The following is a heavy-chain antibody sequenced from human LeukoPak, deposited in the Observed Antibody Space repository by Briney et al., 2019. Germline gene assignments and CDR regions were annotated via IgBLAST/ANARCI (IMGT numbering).Heavy chain of an antibody. CDR3: ARRRDLYDY. J-gene: IGHJ4*02. CDR2: IYYSGST. Sequence: SETLSLTCTVSGGSISSSNYYWGWIRQPPGKGLEWIGSIYYSGSTYYNPSLKSRVTISVDTSKNQFSLKLSSVTAADTAVYYCARRRDLYDYWGQGTLVTVSS. CDR1: GGSISSSNYY. D-gene: IGHD2-21*01. V-gene: IGHV4-39*07.